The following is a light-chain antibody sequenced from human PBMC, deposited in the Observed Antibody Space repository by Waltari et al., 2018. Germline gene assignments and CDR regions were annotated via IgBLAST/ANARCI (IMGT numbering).Light chain of an antibody. J-gene: IGLJ2*01. Sequence: QSALTQPASVSGSPGQSITISCTGTSSDVGASNYVSWYQQHPGKAPKLMIFDVSNRPSGVSNRFSGSKTGNTASLTISGLRAEDEADYYCSSYISSSTLELFGGGTSLTVL. CDR1: SSDVGASNY. CDR2: DVS. V-gene: IGLV2-14*03. CDR3: SSYISSSTLEL.